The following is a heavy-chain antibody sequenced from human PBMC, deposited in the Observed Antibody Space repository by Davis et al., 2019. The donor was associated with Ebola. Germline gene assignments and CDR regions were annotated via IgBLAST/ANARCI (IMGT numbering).Heavy chain of an antibody. J-gene: IGHJ4*02. Sequence: PGGSLRLSCVASGFTFSSYAMSWVRQAPGKGLEWVSGISGSGASTYPADSVKGRFTISRDNSENTLHLQMSSLRAEDTAVYYCARDTPGTFDYWGQGTLVTVSS. D-gene: IGHD2-15*01. V-gene: IGHV3-23*01. CDR3: ARDTPGTFDY. CDR1: GFTFSSYA. CDR2: ISGSGAST.